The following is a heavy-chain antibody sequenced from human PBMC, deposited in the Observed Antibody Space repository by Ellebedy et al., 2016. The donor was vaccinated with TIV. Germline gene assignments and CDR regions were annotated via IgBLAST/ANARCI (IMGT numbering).Heavy chain of an antibody. CDR3: ARDLYSGHYEGFGAFDI. Sequence: LRLSCTVSGDSISSSSYYWGWIRQLPGKGLEWIGFSDYRGRAHYNPSLKSRLTISVDTSNNQFSLKLSSVTAADTAVYYCARDLYSGHYEGFGAFDIWGQGTLVTVSS. J-gene: IGHJ3*02. D-gene: IGHD1-26*01. CDR1: GDSISSSSYY. V-gene: IGHV4-31*03. CDR2: SDYRGRA.